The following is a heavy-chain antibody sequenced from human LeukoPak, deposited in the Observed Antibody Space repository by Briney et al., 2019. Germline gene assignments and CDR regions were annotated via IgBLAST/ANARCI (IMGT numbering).Heavy chain of an antibody. CDR2: IYTSGST. J-gene: IGHJ6*02. CDR3: ARDTVAVAGTGHYYYYGMDV. Sequence: SQTLSLTCTVSGGSISSGSYYWSWIRQPAGKGLEWIGRIYTSGSTNYNPSLKSRVTISVDTSKNQFSLKLSSVTAADTAVYYCARDTVAVAGTGHYYYYGMDVWGQGTTVTVSS. V-gene: IGHV4-61*02. D-gene: IGHD6-19*01. CDR1: GGSISSGSYY.